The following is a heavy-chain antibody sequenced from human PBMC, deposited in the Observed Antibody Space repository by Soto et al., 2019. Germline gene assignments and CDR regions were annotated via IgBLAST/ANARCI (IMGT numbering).Heavy chain of an antibody. D-gene: IGHD2-21*02. Sequence: QVQLVESGGGVVQPGRSLRLSCAASGFTFSSYAMHWVRQAPGKGLEWVAVISYDGSNKYYADSVKGRFTISRDNSKNTLYLQMKSLRAEDTAVYYCAREVIVVVTAPAFDIWGQGTMVTVSS. V-gene: IGHV3-30-3*01. CDR1: GFTFSSYA. CDR3: AREVIVVVTAPAFDI. CDR2: ISYDGSNK. J-gene: IGHJ3*02.